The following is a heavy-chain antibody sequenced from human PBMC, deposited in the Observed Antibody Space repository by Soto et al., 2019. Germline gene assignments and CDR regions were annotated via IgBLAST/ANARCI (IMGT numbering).Heavy chain of an antibody. V-gene: IGHV1-69*13. CDR3: ARAPTVTIANKYYYYGMDV. CDR2: IIPIFGTA. Sequence: ASVKVSCKASGGTFSSYAISWVRQAPGQGLEWMGGIIPIFGTANYAQKFQGRVTITADESTSTAYMELSSLRSEDTAVYYCARAPTVTIANKYYYYGMDVWGQGTTVTVSS. J-gene: IGHJ6*02. CDR1: GGTFSSYA. D-gene: IGHD4-17*01.